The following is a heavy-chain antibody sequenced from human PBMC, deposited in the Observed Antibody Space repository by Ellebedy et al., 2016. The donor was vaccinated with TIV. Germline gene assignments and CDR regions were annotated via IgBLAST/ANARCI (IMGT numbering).Heavy chain of an antibody. J-gene: IGHJ4*02. CDR1: GFTVSSNY. V-gene: IGHV3-53*01. Sequence: GESLKISCAASGFTVSSNYMSWVRQAPGKGLEWVSVIYSGGSTYYADSVKGRFTISRDNSKNTLYLQMNSLRAEDTAVYYCARGGSGWYSYWGQGTLVTVSS. CDR3: ARGGSGWYSY. D-gene: IGHD6-19*01. CDR2: IYSGGST.